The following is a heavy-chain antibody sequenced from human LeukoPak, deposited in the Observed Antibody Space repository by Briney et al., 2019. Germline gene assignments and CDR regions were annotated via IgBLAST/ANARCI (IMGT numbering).Heavy chain of an antibody. CDR1: GFTFSSYS. D-gene: IGHD1-26*01. Sequence: GGSLRLSCAASGFTFSSYSMNWVRQAPGKGLEWVSYISSSSDTIYYANSVKGRFTISRDNAKNSLYLQMNSLRGEDTAVYYCARGWSGSYPNYFDYWGQGTLVTVSS. CDR2: ISSSSDTI. CDR3: ARGWSGSYPNYFDY. V-gene: IGHV3-48*01. J-gene: IGHJ4*02.